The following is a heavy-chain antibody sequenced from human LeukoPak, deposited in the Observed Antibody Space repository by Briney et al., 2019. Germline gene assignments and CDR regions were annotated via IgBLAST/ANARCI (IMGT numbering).Heavy chain of an antibody. J-gene: IGHJ4*02. CDR1: GGSFSGYY. Sequence: PSETLSLTCAVYGGSFSGYYWSWIRQPPGKGLEWIGEINHSGSTNYNPSLKSRVTMSVDTSKNQFSLKLSSVTAADTAVYYCARDSRYYDILTGYYSWGYFDYWGQGTLVTVSS. V-gene: IGHV4-34*01. CDR3: ARDSRYYDILTGYYSWGYFDY. CDR2: INHSGST. D-gene: IGHD3-9*01.